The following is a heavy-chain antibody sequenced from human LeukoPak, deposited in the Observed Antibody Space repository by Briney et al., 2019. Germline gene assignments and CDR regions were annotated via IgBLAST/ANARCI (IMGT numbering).Heavy chain of an antibody. J-gene: IGHJ4*02. CDR1: GYTFTSYY. CDR3: AREALSYCSSTSCYSFDY. CDR2: INPSGGST. D-gene: IGHD2-2*02. Sequence: ASVKVSCKASGYTFTSYYMHWVRQAPGQGLEWMGIINPSGGSTSYAQKFQGRVTMTRDTSTSTVYMELSSLRSEDTAVYYCAREALSYCSSTSCYSFDYWGQGTLVTVSS. V-gene: IGHV1-46*01.